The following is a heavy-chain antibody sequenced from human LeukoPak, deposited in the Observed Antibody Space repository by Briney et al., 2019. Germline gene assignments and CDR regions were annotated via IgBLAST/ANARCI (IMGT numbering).Heavy chain of an antibody. D-gene: IGHD2-8*01. CDR3: ARYNGEVGAFDI. V-gene: IGHV3-33*01. CDR1: RFTFRSYG. CDR2: IWYDGRDT. Sequence: PGGSLRLSCAASRFTFRSYGMHWVRQAPGKGLEWVTFIWYDGRDTDYADSVRGRFTISRDNSKNTLYLQMNSLRAEDTALYYCARYNGEVGAFDIWGQGTLVTVSS. J-gene: IGHJ3*02.